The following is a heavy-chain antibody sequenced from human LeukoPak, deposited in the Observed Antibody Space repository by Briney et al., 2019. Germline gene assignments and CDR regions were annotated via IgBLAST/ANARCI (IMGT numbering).Heavy chain of an antibody. CDR2: ISSSGTTI. V-gene: IGHV3-11*01. J-gene: IGHJ6*02. D-gene: IGHD2-15*01. CDR1: GFAFSDYY. CDR3: ARDRIVLMVDAAGTYHSNYGMDV. Sequence: PGGSLRLSCAASGFAFSDYYMSWIRQAPGKGLEWVSYISSSGTTIYYADSVKGRFTISRDNAKNSLYLQLNSLRAEDTAIYYCARDRIVLMVDAAGTYHSNYGMDVWGQGTTVTVSS.